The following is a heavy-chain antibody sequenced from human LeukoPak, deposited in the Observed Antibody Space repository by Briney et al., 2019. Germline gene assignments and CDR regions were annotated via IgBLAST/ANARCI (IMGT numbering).Heavy chain of an antibody. J-gene: IGHJ4*02. CDR3: ARTRTEDYYFDY. V-gene: IGHV3-30*03. D-gene: IGHD3/OR15-3a*01. CDR2: ISYDGGNK. CDR1: GFTFSSYG. Sequence: PGGSLRLSCAASGFTFSSYGMHWVRQAPGKGLEWVAVISYDGGNKYYADSVKGRFTISRDNSKNTLYLQMNSLRAEDTAVYYCARTRTEDYYFDYWGQGTLVTVSS.